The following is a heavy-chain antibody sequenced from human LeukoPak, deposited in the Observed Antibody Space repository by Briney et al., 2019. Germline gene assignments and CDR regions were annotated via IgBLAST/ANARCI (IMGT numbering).Heavy chain of an antibody. V-gene: IGHV3-74*01. CDR3: ATTGSGSYYDY. CDR1: GFSFSSSW. D-gene: IGHD1-26*01. J-gene: IGHJ4*02. CDR2: INDDETST. Sequence: GGSLRLSCAASGFSFSSSWMHWVRQVPGKGLVWVSRINDDETSTSHADSVKGRFTISRDNAKNTLYLQMNSLRAEDTAVYYCATTGSGSYYDYWGQGTLVTVSS.